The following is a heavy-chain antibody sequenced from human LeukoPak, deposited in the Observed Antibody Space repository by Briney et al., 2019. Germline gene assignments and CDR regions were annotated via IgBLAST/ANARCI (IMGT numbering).Heavy chain of an antibody. CDR1: GGSFSGYY. CDR3: ARGVNRAFDI. V-gene: IGHV4-34*01. J-gene: IGHJ3*02. CDR2: INHSGST. D-gene: IGHD2-21*01. Sequence: SETLSLTWAVYGGSFSGYYWSWIRQPPGKGLEWIGEINHSGSTNYNPSLKSRVTISVDTSKNQFSLKLSSVTAAGTAVYYCARGVNRAFDIWGQGTMVTVSS.